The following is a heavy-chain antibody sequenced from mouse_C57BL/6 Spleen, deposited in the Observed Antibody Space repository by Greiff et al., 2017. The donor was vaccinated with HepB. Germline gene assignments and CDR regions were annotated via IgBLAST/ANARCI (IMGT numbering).Heavy chain of an antibody. CDR3: TTFTTARDY. J-gene: IGHJ2*01. D-gene: IGHD1-2*01. CDR1: GFNIKDDY. CDR2: IDPENGDT. V-gene: IGHV14-4*01. Sequence: VQLKESGAELVRPGASVKLSCTASGFNIKDDYMHWVKQRPEQGLEWIGWIDPENGDTEYASKFQGKATITADTSSNTAYLQLSSLTSEDTAVYYCTTFTTARDYWGQGTTLTVSS.